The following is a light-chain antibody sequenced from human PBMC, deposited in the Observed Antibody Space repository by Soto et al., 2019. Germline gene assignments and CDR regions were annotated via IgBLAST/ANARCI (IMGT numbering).Light chain of an antibody. J-gene: IGKJ2*01. CDR3: QQSYSAQYT. V-gene: IGKV1-39*01. Sequence: DIQLTQSPSFLSASVGDRVSLTSRAGQSVGSFLNWYQQKPGEAPRLLIYATSNLQTGVPSRFSGSGSGTEFTLTISTLQPEDSATYFCQQSYSAQYTFSQGTMLEIK. CDR2: ATS. CDR1: QSVGSF.